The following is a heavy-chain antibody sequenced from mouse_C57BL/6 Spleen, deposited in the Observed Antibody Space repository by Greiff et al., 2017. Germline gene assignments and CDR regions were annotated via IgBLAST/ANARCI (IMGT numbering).Heavy chain of an antibody. Sequence: VQLQQPGAELVKPGASVKMSCKASGYTFPSYWITWVKQRPGQGLEWIGDIYPGSGSTNYNEKFKSKDTLTVDTSSSTAYLQLSSLTSEDSAVYYDSHYSAGYWFDYWGQGTLVTVSS. CDR1: GYTFPSYW. CDR2: IYPGSGST. D-gene: IGHD3-2*02. J-gene: IGHJ3*01. V-gene: IGHV1-55*01. CDR3: SHYSAGYWFDY.